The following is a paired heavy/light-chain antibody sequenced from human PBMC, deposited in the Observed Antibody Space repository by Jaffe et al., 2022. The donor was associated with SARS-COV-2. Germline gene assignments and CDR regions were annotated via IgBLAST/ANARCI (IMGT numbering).Light chain of an antibody. CDR2: GVS. V-gene: IGKV3-15*01. J-gene: IGKJ4*01. Sequence: EIVMTQSPATLSVSPGERATLSCRASQSVSTNLAWYRQKPGQAPGLLIYGVSTRATGIPARFSGSGSGTEFTLTISSLQSEDFAVYYCQQYNNWPLTFGGGTKVEIK. CDR3: QQYNNWPLT. CDR1: QSVSTN.
Heavy chain of an antibody. V-gene: IGHV3-21*01. CDR2: ISDSGRDT. J-gene: IGHJ5*02. D-gene: IGHD2-21*02. CDR1: GFTFSTYS. CDR3: ARSALVLTAGLDNCFDP. Sequence: EVELVESGGGLVKPGESLRLSCAAAGFTFSTYSMNWVRQAPGKGLEWVSSISDSGRDTFYADSVKGRFTISRDRAKNSLYLQMNSLRAEDTALYYCARSALVLTAGLDNCFDPWGQGTLVTVSS.